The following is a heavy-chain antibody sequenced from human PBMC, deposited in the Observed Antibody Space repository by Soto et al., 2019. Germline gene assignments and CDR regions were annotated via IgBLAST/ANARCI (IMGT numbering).Heavy chain of an antibody. V-gene: IGHV1-69*13. CDR1: GGTFSSYA. Sequence: ASVKVSCKASGGTFSSYAISCVRQAPGQGLEWMGGIIPIFGTANYAQKFQGRVTITADESTSTAYMELSSLRSEDTAVYYCAREGAELEIRGSQVNGFDPWGQGTLVTVSS. CDR3: AREGAELEIRGSQVNGFDP. J-gene: IGHJ5*02. D-gene: IGHD1-7*01. CDR2: IIPIFGTA.